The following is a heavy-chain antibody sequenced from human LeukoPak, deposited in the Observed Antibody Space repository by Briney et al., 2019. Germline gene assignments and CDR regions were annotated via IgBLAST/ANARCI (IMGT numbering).Heavy chain of an antibody. CDR3: ARSAGYSSSWSLGH. Sequence: SETLSLTCTVSGGSISSYYWSWIRQPPGKGLEWIGYIYYSGSTNYNPSLKSRVTISVDTSKNQFSLKLSSVTAADTAIYYCARSAGYSSSWSLGHWGQGTLVTVSS. CDR1: GGSISSYY. D-gene: IGHD6-13*01. J-gene: IGHJ4*02. CDR2: IYYSGST. V-gene: IGHV4-59*01.